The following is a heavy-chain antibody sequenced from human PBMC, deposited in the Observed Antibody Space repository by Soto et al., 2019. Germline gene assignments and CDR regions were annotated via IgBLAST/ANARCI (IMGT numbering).Heavy chain of an antibody. J-gene: IGHJ4*02. Sequence: PGGSLRLSCAASGFTFSSYAMHWVRQAPGKGLEWVAVISYDGSNKYYADSVKGRFTISRDNSKNTLYLQMNSLRAEDTAVYYCARATDTAMECDYWGQGTLVTVS. CDR2: ISYDGSNK. CDR1: GFTFSSYA. CDR3: ARATDTAMECDY. V-gene: IGHV3-30-3*01. D-gene: IGHD5-18*01.